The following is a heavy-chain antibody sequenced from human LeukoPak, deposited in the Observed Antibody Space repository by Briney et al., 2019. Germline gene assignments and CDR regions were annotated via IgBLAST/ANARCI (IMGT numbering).Heavy chain of an antibody. J-gene: IGHJ5*02. CDR2: IYTSGST. CDR1: GGSISSYY. CDR3: AREAPTDIVVVPAATPNNWFDP. D-gene: IGHD2-2*01. Sequence: SETLSLTCTVSGGSISSYYWSWIRQPAGKGLEWIGRIYTSGSTNYNPSLKSRVTMSVDTSKNQFSLKLSSVTAADTAVYYCAREAPTDIVVVPAATPNNWFDPWGQETLVTVSS. V-gene: IGHV4-4*07.